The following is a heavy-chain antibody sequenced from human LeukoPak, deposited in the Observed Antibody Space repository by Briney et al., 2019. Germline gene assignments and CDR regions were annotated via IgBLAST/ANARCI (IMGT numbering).Heavy chain of an antibody. CDR3: AKGRDKYQLLSKNWFDP. CDR2: ISWNSGSI. D-gene: IGHD2-2*01. J-gene: IGHJ5*02. CDR1: GFTFDDYA. V-gene: IGHV3-9*01. Sequence: GRSLRLSCAASGFTFDDYAMHWVRQAPGKGLEWVSGISWNSGSIGYANSVKGRFTISRDNAKNSLYLQMNSLRAEDTALYYCAKGRDKYQLLSKNWFDPWGQGTLVTVSS.